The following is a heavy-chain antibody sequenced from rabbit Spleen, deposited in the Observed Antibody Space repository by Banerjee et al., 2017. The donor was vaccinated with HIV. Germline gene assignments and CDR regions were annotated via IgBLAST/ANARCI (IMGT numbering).Heavy chain of an antibody. CDR1: GLDFSGDSY. V-gene: IGHV1S40*01. Sequence: QSLEESGGGLVQPEGSLTLTCKASGLDFSGDSYDSYMCWVRQAPGKGLEWIACIDIGSSGFTYFASWAKGRFTISKTSSTTVTLQMTSLTAADTATYFCARDTSSSFSSYGMDLWGPGTLVTVS. CDR3: ARDTSSSFSSYGMDL. D-gene: IGHD1-1*01. J-gene: IGHJ6*01. CDR2: IDIGSSGFT.